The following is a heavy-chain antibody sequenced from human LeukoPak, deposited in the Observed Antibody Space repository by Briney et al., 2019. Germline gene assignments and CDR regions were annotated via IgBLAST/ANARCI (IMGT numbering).Heavy chain of an antibody. J-gene: IGHJ4*02. V-gene: IGHV4-34*01. Sequence: SETLSLTCAVSGASFSGYYWNWIRQFPGKGLEWIGEINHSGSTNYKSSLKSRVTISVDTSQKQFSLRLSSVTAADTAVYYCARGRYLTTTGGAAAGFLDYRGQGTLLTVSS. CDR3: ARGRYLTTTGGAAAGFLDY. CDR1: GASFSGYY. CDR2: INHSGST. D-gene: IGHD6-13*01.